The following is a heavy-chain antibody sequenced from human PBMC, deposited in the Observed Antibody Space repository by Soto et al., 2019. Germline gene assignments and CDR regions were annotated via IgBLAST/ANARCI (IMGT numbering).Heavy chain of an antibody. D-gene: IGHD6-19*01. CDR1: GFTFSSYG. Sequence: QVQLVESGGGVVQPGRSLRLSCAASGFTFSSYGLHWVRQAPGKGLEWVVVIWYDGSNNYYADSVQGRFTISRDNSKNTLYLQMNSLRAEDTAVYYCARPYSSGWYGFSGMDVWGQGTTVTVSS. CDR3: ARPYSSGWYGFSGMDV. J-gene: IGHJ6*02. CDR2: IWYDGSNN. V-gene: IGHV3-33*01.